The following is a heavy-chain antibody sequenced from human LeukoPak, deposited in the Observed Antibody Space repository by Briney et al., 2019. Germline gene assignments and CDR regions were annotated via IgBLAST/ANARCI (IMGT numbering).Heavy chain of an antibody. J-gene: IGHJ4*02. D-gene: IGHD3-9*01. CDR1: GFTLSRKYR. CDR3: VRGRYFDWLFDY. Sequence: PGGSLRLSCAASGFTLSRKYRMTWVRQAPGKGLEWVANINHDGSKKYYVDSVKGRFTISTDDAKNSLYLQMDSLRAEDTAIYYCVRGRYFDWLFDYWGQGTLVSVSS. CDR2: INHDGSKK. V-gene: IGHV3-7*03.